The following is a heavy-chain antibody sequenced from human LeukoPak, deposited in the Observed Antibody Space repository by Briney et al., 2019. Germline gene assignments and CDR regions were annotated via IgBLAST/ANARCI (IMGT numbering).Heavy chain of an antibody. CDR3: AKDRCSNGIGCLYYYSDV. D-gene: IGHD2-8*01. V-gene: IGHV3-30*02. Sequence: GGSLRLSCAASGFTFRAYGMHWARQAPGKGKEREAYLQNDCSNKQYADFVKGRFSISRDNSKNILYLQMNSLRAEDTGVYYCAKDRCSNGIGCLYYYSDVWGKGTTVTISS. CDR1: GFTFRAYG. CDR2: LQNDCSNK. J-gene: IGHJ6*03.